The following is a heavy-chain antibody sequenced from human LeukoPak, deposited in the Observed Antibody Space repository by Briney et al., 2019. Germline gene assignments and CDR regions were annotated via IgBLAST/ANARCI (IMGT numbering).Heavy chain of an antibody. CDR2: IIPIFGTA. J-gene: IGHJ6*03. CDR3: ARGPDCSSTSCYRSLQGYYYYYMDV. V-gene: IGHV1-69*13. CDR1: GGTFSSYA. Sequence: GASVKVSCKASGGTFSSYAISWVRQAPGQGLEWMGGIIPIFGTANYAQKFQGRVTITADESTSTAYMELSSLRSEDTAVYYCARGPDCSSTSCYRSLQGYYYYYMDVWGKGTTVTISS. D-gene: IGHD2-2*01.